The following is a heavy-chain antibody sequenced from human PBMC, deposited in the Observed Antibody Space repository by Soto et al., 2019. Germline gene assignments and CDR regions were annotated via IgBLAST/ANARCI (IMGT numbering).Heavy chain of an antibody. CDR2: ISYDGSNK. CDR3: AKAFNIVVVPAAMAALMGV. J-gene: IGHJ6*02. D-gene: IGHD2-2*01. CDR1: GFTFSSYG. Sequence: QVQLVESGGGVVQPGRSLRLSCAASGFTFSSYGMHWVRQAPGKGLEWVAVISYDGSNKYYADSVKGRFTISRDNSKNTLYLQMNSLRAEDTAVYYCAKAFNIVVVPAAMAALMGVWGQGTTVTVSS. V-gene: IGHV3-30*18.